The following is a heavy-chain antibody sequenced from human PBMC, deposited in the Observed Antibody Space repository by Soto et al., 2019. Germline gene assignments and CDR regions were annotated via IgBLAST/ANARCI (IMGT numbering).Heavy chain of an antibody. Sequence: QVQVVQSGAEVKKPGASVKISCKASGYTFSTYAMHWVRQAPGQSLEWMGWINGGTGQTRYSQRLQDRVTITRDTSAKKPYMDLTSLRSEDTAVYYCARGKGMEENYYYYGMDIWRQGTTVTVSS. CDR3: ARGKGMEENYYYYGMDI. J-gene: IGHJ6*02. D-gene: IGHD1-1*01. CDR2: INGGTGQT. CDR1: GYTFSTYA. V-gene: IGHV1-3*01.